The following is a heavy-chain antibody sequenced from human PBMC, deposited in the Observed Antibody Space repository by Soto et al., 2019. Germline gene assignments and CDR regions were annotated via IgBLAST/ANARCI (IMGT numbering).Heavy chain of an antibody. D-gene: IGHD3-10*01. J-gene: IGHJ6*04. CDR3: ARWLHYDNVLLPHAPGGMEV. CDR1: GGSVSSGDFY. CDR2: KYYSGTT. V-gene: IGHV4-30-4*08. Sequence: SETLSLTCTVSGGSVSSGDFYWSWIRQPPGKGLEWIGYKYYSGTTFYNPSLKSRVSISVDTSKNQFSLKLNSVTAADTAVYYCARWLHYDNVLLPHAPGGMEVWGKGTTVT.